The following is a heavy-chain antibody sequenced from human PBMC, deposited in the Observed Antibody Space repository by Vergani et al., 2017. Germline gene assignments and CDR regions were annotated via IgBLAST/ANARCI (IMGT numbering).Heavy chain of an antibody. CDR1: GGTFSSYT. D-gene: IGHD5-24*01. J-gene: IGHJ4*02. CDR2: IIPILGIA. CDR3: ASGPTHRDGYNDDY. Sequence: QVQLVQSGAEVKKPGSSVKVSCKASGGTFSSYTISWVRQAPGQGLERMGRIIPILGIANYAQKFQGRVTITADKSTSTAYMELSSLRSEDTAVYYCASGPTHRDGYNDDYWGQGTLVTVSS. V-gene: IGHV1-69*02.